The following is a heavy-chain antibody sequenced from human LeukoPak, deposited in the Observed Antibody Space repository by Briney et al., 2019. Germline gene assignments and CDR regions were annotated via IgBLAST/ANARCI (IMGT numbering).Heavy chain of an antibody. CDR1: GYSFTSYW. Sequence: GESLKISCKGSGYSFTSYWIGWVRQMPGKGLEWMGIIYPGDSDTRYRPSFQGQVTISADKSISTAYLQWSSLKASDTAMYYCARIDSSGYYKHERFDYWGQGTLVTVSS. CDR3: ARIDSSGYYKHERFDY. D-gene: IGHD3-22*01. V-gene: IGHV5-51*01. CDR2: IYPGDSDT. J-gene: IGHJ4*02.